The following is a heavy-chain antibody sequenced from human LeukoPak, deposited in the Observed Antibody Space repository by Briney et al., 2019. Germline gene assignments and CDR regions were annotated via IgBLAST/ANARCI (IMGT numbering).Heavy chain of an antibody. D-gene: IGHD3-9*01. CDR1: GYTLSDLV. J-gene: IGHJ6*02. CDR3: ATLRVLRYFDWLQSAYGMDV. V-gene: IGHV1-24*01. Sequence: ASVKVSCKVSGYTLSDLVIHWVRQAPGKGLEWMGGFDPEDGETIYAQKFQGRVTMTEDTSTDTAYMELSSLRSEDTAVYYCATLRVLRYFDWLQSAYGMDVWGQGTTVTVSS. CDR2: FDPEDGET.